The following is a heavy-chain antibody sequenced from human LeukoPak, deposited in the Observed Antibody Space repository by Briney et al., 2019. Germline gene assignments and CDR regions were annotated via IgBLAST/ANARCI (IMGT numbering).Heavy chain of an antibody. V-gene: IGHV4-4*07. CDR3: ARAQIAVNFYYFDY. CDR2: IYTGGST. CDR1: GDSISSYY. J-gene: IGHJ4*02. D-gene: IGHD6-19*01. Sequence: AETLSLTCTASGDSISSYYWSWIRQPAGKGLEWIGRIYTGGSTNYNPSLKSRVTISVDKSKNQSSLKLNSVTAADTAIYYCARAQIAVNFYYFDYWGQGTLVTVSS.